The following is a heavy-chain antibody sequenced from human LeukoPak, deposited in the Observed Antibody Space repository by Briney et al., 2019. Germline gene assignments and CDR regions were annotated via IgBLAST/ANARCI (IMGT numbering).Heavy chain of an antibody. D-gene: IGHD2-15*01. CDR1: GFTFSNYG. V-gene: IGHV3-30*02. Sequence: GGSLRLSCAASGFTFSNYGMHWVRQAPGKGLEWVAFIRYDGNNKYYADSVKGRFTISRDNSKNTLYLQMNSLRAEDTAVYYCAKDERWRTNSYYYYMDVWGKGTTVTISS. CDR2: IRYDGNNK. CDR3: AKDERWRTNSYYYYMDV. J-gene: IGHJ6*03.